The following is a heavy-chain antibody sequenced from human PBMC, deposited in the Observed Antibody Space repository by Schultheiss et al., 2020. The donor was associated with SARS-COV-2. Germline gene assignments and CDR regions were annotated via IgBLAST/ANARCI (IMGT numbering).Heavy chain of an antibody. D-gene: IGHD5-12*01. V-gene: IGHV4-4*07. J-gene: IGHJ6*02. CDR3: ARRVATPGYSGYDLGFFYYGMDV. CDR1: GGSISSYY. Sequence: SETLSLTCTVSGGSISSYYWSWIRQPAGKGLEWIGRIYTSGSTNYNPSLKSRVTISVDTSKNQFSLKLSSVTAADTAVYYCARRVATPGYSGYDLGFFYYGMDVWGQGTTVTVSS. CDR2: IYTSGST.